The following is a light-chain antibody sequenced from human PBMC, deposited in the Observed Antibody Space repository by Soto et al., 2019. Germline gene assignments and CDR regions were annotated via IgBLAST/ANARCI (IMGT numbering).Light chain of an antibody. J-gene: IGLJ1*01. V-gene: IGLV2-14*01. CDR2: DVS. CDR1: SSDVGGYHY. CDR3: SSYTTSSTYV. Sequence: QSVHTQPASVSGSPGQSITISCTGTSSDVGGYHYVYWYQQYPGKAPKVMIYDVSNRPSGVSNRFSGSKSGNTASLTISGLQAEDEADYYCSSYTTSSTYVFGTGTKVTVL.